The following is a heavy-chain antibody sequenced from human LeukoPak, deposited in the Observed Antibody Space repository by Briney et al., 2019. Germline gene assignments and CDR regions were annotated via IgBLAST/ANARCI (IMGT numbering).Heavy chain of an antibody. D-gene: IGHD3-16*01. CDR1: GASVSTLH. CDR3: TKGYYEPFDS. V-gene: IGHV4-59*02. Sequence: SETLSLTCSVSGASVSTLHWNWIRQPPGKGLEWLGNIYYPGTTKYNPSLKSRVTLSMDTSKNQFSLKLTSVTAADTAVYFCTKGYYEPFDSWGQGILVTVSS. CDR2: IYYPGTT. J-gene: IGHJ4*02.